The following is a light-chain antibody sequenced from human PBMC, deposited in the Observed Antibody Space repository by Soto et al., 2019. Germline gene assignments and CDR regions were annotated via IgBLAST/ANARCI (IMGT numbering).Light chain of an antibody. J-gene: IGKJ2*01. V-gene: IGKV1-39*01. Sequence: DFQVPQSPSSLSASVGDRVSITCRTSQSITNYLNWYQQKPGKAPKLLIYAASILQGGVPSRFSGSGYGTEFTLIISRLQPEDFATYYCQQSYSTPHSFGQGTKVQIK. CDR2: AAS. CDR3: QQSYSTPHS. CDR1: QSITNY.